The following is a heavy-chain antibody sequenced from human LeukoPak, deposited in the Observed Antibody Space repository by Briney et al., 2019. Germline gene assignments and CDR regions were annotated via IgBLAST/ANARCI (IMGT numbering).Heavy chain of an antibody. CDR2: INHSGST. J-gene: IGHJ3*02. D-gene: IGHD6-6*01. Sequence: SETLSLTCAVYGGSFSGYYWSWIRQPPGKGLEWIGEINHSGSTNYNPSLKSRVTISVDTSKNQFSLKLSSVTPEDTAVYYCAREYSSSHDAFDIWGQGTMVTVSS. V-gene: IGHV4-34*01. CDR3: AREYSSSHDAFDI. CDR1: GGSFSGYY.